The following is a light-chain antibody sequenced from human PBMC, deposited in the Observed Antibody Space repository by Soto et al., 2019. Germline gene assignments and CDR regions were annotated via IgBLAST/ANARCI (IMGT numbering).Light chain of an antibody. CDR2: SVN. CDR1: SSNVGSKP. CDR3: AAWDDSLNALV. V-gene: IGLV1-44*01. J-gene: IGLJ2*01. Sequence: QSVLTQPPSASGTRGQRVTISCSGSSSNVGSKPVDWYQQIPGTAPKVLIYSVNQRPAGVPDRFSGSKSGTSASLAINGLQSEDGSNYYCAAWDDSLNALVFGGGTKLTVL.